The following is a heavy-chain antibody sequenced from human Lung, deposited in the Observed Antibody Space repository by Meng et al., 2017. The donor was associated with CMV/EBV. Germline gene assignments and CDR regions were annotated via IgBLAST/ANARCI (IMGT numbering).Heavy chain of an antibody. CDR1: GASITNHNW. D-gene: IGHD3-10*01. V-gene: IGHV4-4*02. CDR3: LRRSGGSV. J-gene: IGHJ1*01. CDR2: IPHRGSS. Sequence: VQLRASGPALVKPSEARYLTCAVSGASITNHNWWAWVRQPPGKGLEWIGEIPHRGSSAYNPSLKSRVSMSIDKSKNQFSLKLTSVTAADTAVYHCLRRSGGSVWGQGTLVTVSS.